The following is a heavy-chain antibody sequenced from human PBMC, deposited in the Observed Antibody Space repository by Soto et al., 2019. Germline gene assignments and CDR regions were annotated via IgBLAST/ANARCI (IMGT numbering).Heavy chain of an antibody. CDR3: ATSEGVGATSVDY. CDR2: ISYDGSNK. Sequence: QVQLVESGGGVVQPGRSLRLSCAASGFTFSSYAMHWVRQAPGKGLEWVAVISYDGSNKYYADSVKGRFTISRDNSKNTLYLQMNSLRAEDTAVYYCATSEGVGATSVDYWGQGTLVTVSS. D-gene: IGHD1-26*01. V-gene: IGHV3-30-3*01. CDR1: GFTFSSYA. J-gene: IGHJ4*02.